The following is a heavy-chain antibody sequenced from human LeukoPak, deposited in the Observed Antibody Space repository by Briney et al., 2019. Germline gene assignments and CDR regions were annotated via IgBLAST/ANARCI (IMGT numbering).Heavy chain of an antibody. D-gene: IGHD2-15*01. Sequence: SETLSLICNVSGDSLSSGYWSWIRHSPGKGLEWIGFIQDSGITDYNPSLKSRLLMSLDISKNQFSLNLRSVTAADTAVYYCAGRGHRYSRDWGQGILVTISS. CDR2: IQDSGIT. V-gene: IGHV4-4*09. CDR1: GDSLSSGY. CDR3: AGRGHRYSRD. J-gene: IGHJ1*01.